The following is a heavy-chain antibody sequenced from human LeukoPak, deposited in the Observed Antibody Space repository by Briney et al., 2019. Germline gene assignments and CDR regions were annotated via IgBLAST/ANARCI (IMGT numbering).Heavy chain of an antibody. J-gene: IGHJ4*02. CDR1: GFTFSTYW. Sequence: GGSLRLSCVASGFTFSTYWMNWVRQAPGKGLEWVATIKEDGSDKFYVDSVKGRFTISRDNAKNSLYLQMNSLRAADTAVYYCARDLSMGNTVLDYWGQGILVTVSS. D-gene: IGHD4/OR15-4a*01. V-gene: IGHV3-7*01. CDR2: IKEDGSDK. CDR3: ARDLSMGNTVLDY.